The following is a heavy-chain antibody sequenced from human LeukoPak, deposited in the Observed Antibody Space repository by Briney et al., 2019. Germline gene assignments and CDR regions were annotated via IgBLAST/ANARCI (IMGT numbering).Heavy chain of an antibody. J-gene: IGHJ4*02. CDR2: LRYDGSNK. D-gene: IGHD6-19*01. Sequence: GGSLRLSCAASGFTLSSHGMHWVRQAPGKGLEGVVVLRYDGSNKYYADSVKGRFTISRDNSKNTLYLQMNSLRAEDTAVYYCAKDYGSGWYYSFDYWGQGTLVTVSS. V-gene: IGHV3-30*02. CDR3: AKDYGSGWYYSFDY. CDR1: GFTLSSHG.